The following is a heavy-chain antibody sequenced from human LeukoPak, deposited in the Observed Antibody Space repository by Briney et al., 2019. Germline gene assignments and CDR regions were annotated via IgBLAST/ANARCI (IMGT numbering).Heavy chain of an antibody. CDR2: IKSKTDGGTT. V-gene: IGHV3-15*01. CDR3: TTVGYTYGQFDY. D-gene: IGHD5-18*01. Sequence: GGSLRLSCAVSGFTFSEAWMSWVRQAPGKGLEWVVRIKSKTDGGTTDYAAPVKGRFTISRDDSEDTLYLQMNSLKTEDTAVYYCTTVGYTYGQFDYWGQGTLVTVSS. J-gene: IGHJ4*02. CDR1: GFTFSEAW.